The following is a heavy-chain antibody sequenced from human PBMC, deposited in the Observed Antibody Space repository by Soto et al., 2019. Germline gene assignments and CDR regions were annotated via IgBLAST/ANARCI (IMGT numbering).Heavy chain of an antibody. Sequence: QVQLQESGPGLVKPSETLSLTCTVSGGSVSSGSYYWTWMRQPPGKGLEWIGYINYSGSTSYNPSLKGRVAISVDTSKKQFSLKVSSVTAGNTAVYYCALDGNTSGYYYFDYWGQGTLVTGSS. J-gene: IGHJ4*02. CDR1: GGSVSSGSYY. CDR2: INYSGST. CDR3: ALDGNTSGYYYFDY. D-gene: IGHD3-22*01. V-gene: IGHV4-61*01.